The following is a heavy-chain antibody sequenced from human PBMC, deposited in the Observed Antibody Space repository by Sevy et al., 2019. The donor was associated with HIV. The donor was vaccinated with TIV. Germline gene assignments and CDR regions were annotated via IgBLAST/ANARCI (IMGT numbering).Heavy chain of an antibody. J-gene: IGHJ4*02. V-gene: IGHV3-23*01. Sequence: GGSLRLSCAASGFTFSRYSMSWVRQSPGKWLEWVSVISDSGGNTIYADSVKGRFTVSRDNSRNTLYLQMNSLGAEDTAIYYCAIGLGYCSGGSCQHWGEGTLVTVSS. CDR3: AIGLGYCSGGSCQH. CDR1: GFTFSRYS. D-gene: IGHD2-15*01. CDR2: ISDSGGNT.